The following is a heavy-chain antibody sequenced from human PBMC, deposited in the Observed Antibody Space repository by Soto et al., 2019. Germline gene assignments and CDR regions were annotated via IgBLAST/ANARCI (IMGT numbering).Heavy chain of an antibody. CDR1: GGSVSSASYY. CDR3: AREGDCSGDSCYVGGSHWFDP. CDR2: FYYSGST. J-gene: IGHJ5*02. Sequence: QVQLQESGPGLVKPSETLSVTCTVSGGSVSSASYYWSWIRQPPGKGLEWIGYFYYSGSTNYNPSLKSRATISLDPSKNQFALKLSSVTAADTAVYYCAREGDCSGDSCYVGGSHWFDPWGQGTLVTVSS. D-gene: IGHD2-15*01. V-gene: IGHV4-61*01.